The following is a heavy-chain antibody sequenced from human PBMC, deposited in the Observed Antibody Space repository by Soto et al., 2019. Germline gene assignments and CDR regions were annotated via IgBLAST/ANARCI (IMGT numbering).Heavy chain of an antibody. CDR2: IYHSGNT. D-gene: IGHD6-13*01. CDR3: ARGERQQQRDT. V-gene: IGHV4-4*02. CDR1: GDSISSTNW. Sequence: QVQLQESGPGLVKPSGTLSLTCAVSGDSISSTNWWSWVRQPPGKGLEWIGEIYHSGNTNYNPSLKSRVILSADKSKNQFFLKVNSVTVADTAVYYCARGERQQQRDTWGRGILVTVSS. J-gene: IGHJ5*02.